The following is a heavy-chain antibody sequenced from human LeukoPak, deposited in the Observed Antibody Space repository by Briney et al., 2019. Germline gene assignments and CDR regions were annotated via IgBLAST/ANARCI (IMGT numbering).Heavy chain of an antibody. CDR1: GYSLSELS. V-gene: IGHV1-24*01. Sequence: ASVKVSCKVSGYSLSELSTHWVRQAPGQGLEWMGGFDLGDDETIYAQTFQGRGNMTEDTSTDAAYLERSSLGSEDTAVYFCATEKDLLLDSWGQGTPVTVSS. J-gene: IGHJ5*01. CDR2: FDLGDDET. D-gene: IGHD1-26*01. CDR3: ATEKDLLLDS.